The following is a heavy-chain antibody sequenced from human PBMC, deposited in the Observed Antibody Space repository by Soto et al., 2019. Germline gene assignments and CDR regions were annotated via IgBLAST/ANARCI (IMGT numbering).Heavy chain of an antibody. D-gene: IGHD1-26*01. CDR1: GYTVTSPG. CDR2: ISAYNGNT. CDR3: AREEGATSGWFDP. V-gene: IGHV1-18*04. J-gene: IGHJ5*01. Sequence: SENVSWKASGYTVTSPGIRGLRQAPGQGLEWMGWISAYNGNTNYAQKLQGRVTMTTDTSTSTAYMELRSLRSDDTAVYYCAREEGATSGWFDPWGQGTTVTVSA.